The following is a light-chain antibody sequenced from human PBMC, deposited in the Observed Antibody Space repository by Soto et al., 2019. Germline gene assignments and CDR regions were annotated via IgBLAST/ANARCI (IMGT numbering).Light chain of an antibody. CDR2: EGT. J-gene: IGLJ2*01. Sequence: QSVLTQPASVSGSPGQSITISSTGTSGDVGTYKLVSWYQHHPGKVPRLMIYEGTKRPSGVSDRFSGSKSGNTASLTISGLQAEDEADYYCCSYAGSSTFVIFGGGTQLTVL. CDR3: CSYAGSSTFVI. V-gene: IGLV2-23*03. CDR1: SGDVGTYKL.